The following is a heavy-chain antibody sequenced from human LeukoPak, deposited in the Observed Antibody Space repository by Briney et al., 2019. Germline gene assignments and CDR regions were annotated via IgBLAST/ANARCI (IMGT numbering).Heavy chain of an antibody. CDR1: GYTFTSYA. Sequence: GASVKVSCKASGYTFTSYAMHWVRQAPGQRLEWMGWINAGNGNTKYSQKFQGRVTITRDTSASTAYMELSSLRSEDTAVYYCATLRSGWPYYYYGMDVWGQGTTVTVSS. J-gene: IGHJ6*02. D-gene: IGHD6-19*01. CDR3: ATLRSGWPYYYYGMDV. V-gene: IGHV1-3*01. CDR2: INAGNGNT.